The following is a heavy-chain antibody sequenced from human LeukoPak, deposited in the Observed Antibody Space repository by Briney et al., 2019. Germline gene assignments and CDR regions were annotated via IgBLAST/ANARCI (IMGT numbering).Heavy chain of an antibody. CDR1: GGTISSSNW. Sequence: SGTLSLTCGVSGGTISSSNWWSWVRQPPGKGLEWIGEIYHSGSTNYNPSLKSRVTISVDKSKNQFSLKLSSVTAADTAVYYCARERRDGSKADAFDIWGQGTMVTVSS. J-gene: IGHJ3*02. V-gene: IGHV4-4*02. CDR3: ARERRDGSKADAFDI. CDR2: IYHSGST. D-gene: IGHD5-24*01.